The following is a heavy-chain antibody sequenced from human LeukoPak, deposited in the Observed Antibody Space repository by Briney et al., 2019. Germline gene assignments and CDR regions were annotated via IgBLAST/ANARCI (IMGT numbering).Heavy chain of an antibody. CDR1: GFIVSSKY. CDR2: IYTGGST. Sequence: GGSPRLSCAASGFIVSSKYMSWVRQAPGKGLEWVSIIYTGGSTHYTDSVKGRFTISRDSSKNTLFLQMNSLRAEDTAVYYCTTSIWYFDCWGQGTLVTVSS. J-gene: IGHJ4*02. V-gene: IGHV3-53*01. CDR3: TTSIWYFDC.